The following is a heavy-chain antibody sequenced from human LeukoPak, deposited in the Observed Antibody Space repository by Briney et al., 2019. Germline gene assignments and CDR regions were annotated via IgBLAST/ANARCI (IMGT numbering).Heavy chain of an antibody. J-gene: IGHJ4*02. CDR1: GFTFSSYG. D-gene: IGHD2-21*02. CDR3: ARGPLPRYCGGDCYSGYFDY. V-gene: IGHV3-21*01. Sequence: GGTLRLSCAASGFTFSSYGMSWVRQAPGKELEWVSSVSSSSTYIFYADSLKGRFTISRDNAKNSVYLQMNSLTVDDTAVYYCARGPLPRYCGGDCYSGYFDYWGQGTLVTVSS. CDR2: VSSSSTYI.